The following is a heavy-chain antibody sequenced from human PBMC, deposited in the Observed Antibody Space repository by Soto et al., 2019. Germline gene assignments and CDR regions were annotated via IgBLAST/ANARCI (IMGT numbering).Heavy chain of an antibody. J-gene: IGHJ4*02. D-gene: IGHD4-17*01. Sequence: EVPLLESGGALVQPGGSLRLSCAASGFIFSSYAMSWVRQAPGKGLEWVSGLSGGGGMTNYADSVKGRFTISRDNSKNTLYLQMNSLRAEDTAVYYCAKDRWRDTTVVTPEYWGQGTLVTVSS. CDR1: GFIFSSYA. CDR3: AKDRWRDTTVVTPEY. CDR2: LSGGGGMT. V-gene: IGHV3-23*01.